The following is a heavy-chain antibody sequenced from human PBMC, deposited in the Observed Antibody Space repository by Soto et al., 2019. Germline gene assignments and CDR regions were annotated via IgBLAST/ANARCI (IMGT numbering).Heavy chain of an antibody. J-gene: IGHJ4*02. Sequence: GGSLRLSCAASGFTFSTYDTSWVRQAPGKGLEWVSTIGDSSDNTFYADSVRGRFTISRDNSKNTLYPQMNSLRAEDTAMYYCAKDLTGDSGQGHLCDYWGQGVMVTVYS. V-gene: IGHV3-23*01. CDR3: AKDLTGDSGQGHLCDY. CDR1: GFTFSTYD. D-gene: IGHD7-27*01. CDR2: IGDSSDNT.